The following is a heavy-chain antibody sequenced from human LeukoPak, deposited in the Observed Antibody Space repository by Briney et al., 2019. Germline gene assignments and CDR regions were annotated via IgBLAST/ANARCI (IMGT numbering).Heavy chain of an antibody. CDR2: EYARGSS. V-gene: IGHV4-4*07. D-gene: IGHD2-15*01. CDR3: ARGRYCSADICTGGDSFDI. CDR1: GGSISNYY. Sequence: SETLSLTCTVSGGSISNYYWSWIRQPAGKGLEWIGREYARGSSNYNPPVQSRVTMSVDTSKNQFSLKLRSVTAADTAVYYCARGRYCSADICTGGDSFDIWGQGTMVSVSP. J-gene: IGHJ3*02.